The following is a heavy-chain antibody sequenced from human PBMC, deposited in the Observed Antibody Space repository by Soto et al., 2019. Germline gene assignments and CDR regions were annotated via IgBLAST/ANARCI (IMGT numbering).Heavy chain of an antibody. J-gene: IGHJ3*02. CDR3: ARDSMIVVVEPLGAFDI. CDR1: GYTFTSYG. CDR2: ISAYNGNT. Sequence: GASVKVSCKASGYTFTSYGISWVRQAPGQGLEWMGWISAYNGNTNYAQKLQGRVTMTTDTSTSTAYMELRSLRSDDTAVYYCARDSMIVVVEPLGAFDIWGQGTMVTVSS. D-gene: IGHD3-22*01. V-gene: IGHV1-18*01.